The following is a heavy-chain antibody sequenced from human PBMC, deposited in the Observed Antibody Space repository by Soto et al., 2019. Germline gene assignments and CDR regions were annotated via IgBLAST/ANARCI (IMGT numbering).Heavy chain of an antibody. CDR2: ISWNSGSI. CDR1: GFTFDDYD. Sequence: EVQLVESGGGLVQPGRSLRLSCAASGFTFDDYDMHWVRQAPGKGLEWVSGISWNSGSIGYADSVKGRFTISRDNAKNSLYLQMNSLRAEDTALYYCAKAGFWSGYYSLVDYWGQGPLVTVSS. V-gene: IGHV3-9*01. CDR3: AKAGFWSGYYSLVDY. D-gene: IGHD3-3*01. J-gene: IGHJ4*02.